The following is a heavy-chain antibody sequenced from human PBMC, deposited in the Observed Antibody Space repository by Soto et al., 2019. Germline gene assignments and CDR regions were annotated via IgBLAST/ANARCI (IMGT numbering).Heavy chain of an antibody. Sequence: SETLSLTCAVSGGSISSSNWWSWVRQPPGKGLEWIGVIYHSGSTNYNPSLKSRVTISVDKSKNQLSLKLSSVTAADTAVYYCARDRPSVDTAMAWGYYYYYGMDVWGQGTTVTVSS. D-gene: IGHD5-18*01. CDR3: ARDRPSVDTAMAWGYYYYYGMDV. V-gene: IGHV4-4*02. J-gene: IGHJ6*02. CDR2: IYHSGST. CDR1: GGSISSSNW.